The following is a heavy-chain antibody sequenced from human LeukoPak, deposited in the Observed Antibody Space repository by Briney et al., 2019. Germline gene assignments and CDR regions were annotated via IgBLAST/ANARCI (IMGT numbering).Heavy chain of an antibody. CDR3: ARGYGSGSTNWFDP. D-gene: IGHD3-10*01. J-gene: IGHJ5*02. CDR2: IYYSGSP. CDR1: GGSISSYY. V-gene: IGHV4-59*08. Sequence: PSETLSFTCTVSGGSISSYYWSWIRQPPGKGLEWIGYIYYSGSPNYNPSLKSRVTISLDTSKNRFSLKLSSVTAADTAVYYCARGYGSGSTNWFDPWGQGTLVTVSS.